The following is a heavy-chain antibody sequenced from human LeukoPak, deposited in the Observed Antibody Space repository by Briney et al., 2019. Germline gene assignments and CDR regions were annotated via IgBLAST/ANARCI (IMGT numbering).Heavy chain of an antibody. J-gene: IGHJ5*02. CDR3: ARPGTPQGDLDNWFDP. Sequence: SETLSLTCTVSGGSISSSSYYWGWIRQPPGKGLEWIGSIYYSGSTYYNPSLKSRVSISVDTSKNQFSLKLSSVTAADTAMYYCARPGTPQGDLDNWFDPWGQGTLVTVSS. D-gene: IGHD3-3*01. V-gene: IGHV4-39*01. CDR1: GGSISSSSYY. CDR2: IYYSGST.